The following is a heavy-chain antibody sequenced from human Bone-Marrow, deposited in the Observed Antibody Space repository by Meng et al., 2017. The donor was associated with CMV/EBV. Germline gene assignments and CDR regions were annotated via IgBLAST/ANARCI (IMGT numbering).Heavy chain of an antibody. V-gene: IGHV1-18*01. CDR2: ISAYNGNT. J-gene: IGHJ3*02. Sequence: ASVKVSCKASGYTFTSYGISWLRQAPGQGPEWMGWISAYNGNTNYAQKVQDRVTMTTDTSTSTAYMELRSLRSDDTAVYYCAREYCTNNACYAGRSAFDIWGQGTMVTVSS. D-gene: IGHD2-8*01. CDR1: GYTFTSYG. CDR3: AREYCTNNACYAGRSAFDI.